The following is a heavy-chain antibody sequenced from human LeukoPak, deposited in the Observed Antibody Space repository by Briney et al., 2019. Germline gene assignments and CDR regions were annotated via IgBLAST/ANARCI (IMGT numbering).Heavy chain of an antibody. CDR2: IKRKTDGGTT. D-gene: IGHD2-15*01. CDR3: TTDTRRVVVPK. J-gene: IGHJ4*02. CDR1: GFSFNDAW. V-gene: IGHV3-15*01. Sequence: NPGGSLRLSCAASGFSFNDAWMSWVRQAPGEGLEWVGRIKRKTDGGTTDYAAPVKGRFTISRDDSKTSLYLQMNNLKTEDTAVYYCTTDTRRVVVPKWGQGTLVTVSS.